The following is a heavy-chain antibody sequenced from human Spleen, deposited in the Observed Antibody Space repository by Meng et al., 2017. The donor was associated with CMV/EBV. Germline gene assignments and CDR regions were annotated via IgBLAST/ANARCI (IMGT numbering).Heavy chain of an antibody. CDR2: MNPNSGNT. CDR3: ARTQTAAYYYAMDV. Sequence: ASVKVSCKASGYTFTSYDINWVRQATGQGLEWMGWMNPNSGNTGYAQKFQGRVTITRNTSISTAYMELSSLRSEDTAVYYCARTQTAAYYYAMDVWGQGTMVTVSS. CDR1: GYTFTSYD. D-gene: IGHD2-21*02. J-gene: IGHJ6*02. V-gene: IGHV1-8*03.